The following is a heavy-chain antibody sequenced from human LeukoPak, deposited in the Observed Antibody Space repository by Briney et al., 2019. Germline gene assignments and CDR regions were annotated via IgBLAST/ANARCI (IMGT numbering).Heavy chain of an antibody. CDR1: GGSFSGYY. V-gene: IGHV4-34*01. CDR3: ARLIVVVPAAIRYFDY. J-gene: IGHJ4*02. CDR2: INHSGST. Sequence: PSETLSLTCAVYGGSFSGYYWSWIRQPPGKGLEWIGEINHSGSTNYNPSLKSRVTISVDTSKNQFSLKLSSVTAADTAVYYCARLIVVVPAAIRYFDYWGQGTLVNVSS. D-gene: IGHD2-2*01.